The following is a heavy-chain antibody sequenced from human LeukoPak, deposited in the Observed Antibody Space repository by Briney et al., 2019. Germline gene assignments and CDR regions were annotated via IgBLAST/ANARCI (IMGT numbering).Heavy chain of an antibody. J-gene: IGHJ4*02. CDR1: GFTFSSYA. Sequence: GGSLRLSCAASGFTFSSYAMHWVRQAPGKGLEYVSAISSNGGSTYYANSVKGRFTISRDNSKNTLYLQMGSLRAEDMAVYYCARTEIGGSYPVDYWGQGTLVTVSS. V-gene: IGHV3-64*01. CDR3: ARTEIGGSYPVDY. CDR2: ISSNGGST. D-gene: IGHD1-26*01.